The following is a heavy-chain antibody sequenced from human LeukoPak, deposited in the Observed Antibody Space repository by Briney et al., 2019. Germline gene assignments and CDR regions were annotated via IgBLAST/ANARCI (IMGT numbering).Heavy chain of an antibody. Sequence: ASVQVSCQASGYTFTGYHMHWVRRAPGQGLEWMGRINPNSGDTNYAQKFQGRVTMTRDTSISTAYVELSRLRSDDTAVYYCARDYCSSTSCLFDYWGQGTLVTVSS. J-gene: IGHJ4*02. CDR3: ARDYCSSTSCLFDY. CDR1: GYTFTGYH. D-gene: IGHD2-2*01. V-gene: IGHV1-2*06. CDR2: INPNSGDT.